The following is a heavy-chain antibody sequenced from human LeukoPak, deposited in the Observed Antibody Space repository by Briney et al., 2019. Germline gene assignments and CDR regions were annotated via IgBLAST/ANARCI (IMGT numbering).Heavy chain of an antibody. CDR2: INQDGSEI. J-gene: IGHJ6*03. Sequence: GGSLRLSCAVSGFTFSRYWMAWVRQAPGKGLEWVANINQDGSEIHYVDSVKGRFTISRDNAESSLYLQMNSLRAEDTAVYHCARDYSHYMDVWGKGTTVTVSS. CDR3: ARDYSHYMDV. V-gene: IGHV3-7*01. CDR1: GFTFSRYW.